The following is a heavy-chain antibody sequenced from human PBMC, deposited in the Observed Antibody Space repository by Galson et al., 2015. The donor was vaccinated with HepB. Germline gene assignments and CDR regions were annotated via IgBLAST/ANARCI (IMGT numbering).Heavy chain of an antibody. CDR1: GYSFTSYW. D-gene: IGHD3-3*01. J-gene: IGHJ6*02. V-gene: IGHV5-51*01. Sequence: QSGAEVKKPGESLKISCKGSGYSFTSYWIGWVRQMPGKGLEWMGIIYPGDSDTRYSPSFQGQVTISADKSISTAYLQWSSLKASDTAMYYCASIRGFWSGERSTSRYYGMDVWGQGTTVTVSS. CDR3: ASIRGFWSGERSTSRYYGMDV. CDR2: IYPGDSDT.